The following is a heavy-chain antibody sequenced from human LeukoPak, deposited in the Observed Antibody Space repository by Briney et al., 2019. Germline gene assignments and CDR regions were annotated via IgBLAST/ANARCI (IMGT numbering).Heavy chain of an antibody. CDR1: GGSISSYY. CDR3: ARAEWELPHYDY. V-gene: IGHV4-59*01. Sequence: PSETLSLTCTVSGGSISSYYWSWIRQPPGRGLEWIGYIYYSGSTNYNPSLKSRVTISVDTSKYQFSLKLSSVTAADTAVYYCARAEWELPHYDYWGQGTLVTVSS. CDR2: IYYSGST. J-gene: IGHJ4*02. D-gene: IGHD1-26*01.